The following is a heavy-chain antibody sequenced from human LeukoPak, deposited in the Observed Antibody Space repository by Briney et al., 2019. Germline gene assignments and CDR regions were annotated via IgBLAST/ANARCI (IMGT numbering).Heavy chain of an antibody. D-gene: IGHD3-3*01. CDR1: VFTFSSYA. V-gene: IGHV3-23*01. J-gene: IGHJ4*02. CDR2: ISGSGGST. Sequence: PGGSLRLSCAASVFTFSSYAMSWVRQAPGKGLEWVSTISGSGGSTYYADSVKGRFTISRDNSKNTLYLQMNSLRAEDTAVYYCAKGLSTISGVAVTFDYWGQGTLVTVSS. CDR3: AKGLSTISGVAVTFDY.